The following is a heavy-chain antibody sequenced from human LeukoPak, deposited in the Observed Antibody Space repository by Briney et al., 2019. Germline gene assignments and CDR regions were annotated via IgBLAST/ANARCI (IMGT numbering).Heavy chain of an antibody. CDR3: AKEPVIRYFDWLFVNDY. CDR1: GFTFSSYA. CDR2: ISGSGGST. J-gene: IGHJ4*02. Sequence: GGSLRLSCAASGFTFSSYAMSWVRQAPGKGLEWVSAISGSGGSTYYAGSVKGRFTISRDNSKNTLYLQMNSLRAEDTAVYYCAKEPVIRYFDWLFVNDYWGQGTLVTVSS. V-gene: IGHV3-23*01. D-gene: IGHD3-9*01.